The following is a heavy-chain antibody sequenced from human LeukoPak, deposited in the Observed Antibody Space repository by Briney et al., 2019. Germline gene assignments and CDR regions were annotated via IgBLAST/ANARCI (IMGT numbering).Heavy chain of an antibody. Sequence: GAPVKVSCKASGYTFTSYDINWVRQATGQGLEWMGWMNPNSGNTGYAQKFQGRVTMTRNTSISTAYMELSSLRSEDTAVYYCARDGDIAARYYYYGMDVWGQGTTVTVSS. J-gene: IGHJ6*02. CDR2: MNPNSGNT. D-gene: IGHD6-6*01. CDR1: GYTFTSYD. CDR3: ARDGDIAARYYYYGMDV. V-gene: IGHV1-8*01.